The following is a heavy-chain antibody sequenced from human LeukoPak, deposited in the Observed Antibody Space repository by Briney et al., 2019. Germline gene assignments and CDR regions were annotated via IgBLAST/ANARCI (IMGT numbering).Heavy chain of an antibody. Sequence: GGSLRLSCAASGFTFRSYAMSWVRQAPGKGLEWVSAISGSGGTTYYADSVKGRFTISRDNSKNTLYLQMNSLRAEDAALYYCAKDKYSGNYHQSGDFSYWGQGTLVTVSS. D-gene: IGHD1-26*01. J-gene: IGHJ4*02. CDR2: ISGSGGTT. V-gene: IGHV3-23*01. CDR3: AKDKYSGNYHQSGDFSY. CDR1: GFTFRSYA.